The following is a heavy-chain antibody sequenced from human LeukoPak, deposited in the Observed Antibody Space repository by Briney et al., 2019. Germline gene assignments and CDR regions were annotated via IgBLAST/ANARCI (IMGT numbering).Heavy chain of an antibody. J-gene: IGHJ6*02. CDR3: ARNENYYGMDV. CDR2: IYYSGST. Sequence: SETLSLTCTVSGGSISSSSYSWGWIRQPPGKGLEWIGSIYYSGSTYYNPSLKSRVTISVDTSKNQFSLKLSSVTAADTAVYYCARNENYYGMDVWGQGTTVTVSS. CDR1: GGSISSSSYS. V-gene: IGHV4-39*01.